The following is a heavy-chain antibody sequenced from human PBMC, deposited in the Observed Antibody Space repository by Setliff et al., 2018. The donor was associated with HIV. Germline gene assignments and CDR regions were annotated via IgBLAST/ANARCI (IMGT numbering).Heavy chain of an antibody. CDR2: INHSGST. J-gene: IGHJ4*02. CDR3: ARGLLGAYFDY. Sequence: PSETLSLTCAVYGGSFSGYYWSWIRQSPGKGLEWIGEINHSGSTNYNPSLKSRVTILGDTSKNQFSLKLSPVTAADTAVYYCARGLLGAYFDYWGQGTLVTVSS. D-gene: IGHD2-15*01. V-gene: IGHV4-34*01. CDR1: GGSFSGYY.